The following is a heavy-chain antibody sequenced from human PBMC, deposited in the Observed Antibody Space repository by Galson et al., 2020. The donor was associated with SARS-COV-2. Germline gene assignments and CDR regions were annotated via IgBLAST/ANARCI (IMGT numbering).Heavy chain of an antibody. CDR1: GGSISSGGYY. J-gene: IGHJ4*02. V-gene: IGHV4-31*03. CDR3: ARFPQWGAFDY. Sequence: SETLSLTCTVSGGSISSGGYYWSWIRQHPGKGLEWIGYISYSGSTYYNPSLKSRVTISVDTSKNQFSLKLSSETAADTAVYYCARFPQWGAFDYWGQGTLVTVSS. CDR2: ISYSGST. D-gene: IGHD1-26*01.